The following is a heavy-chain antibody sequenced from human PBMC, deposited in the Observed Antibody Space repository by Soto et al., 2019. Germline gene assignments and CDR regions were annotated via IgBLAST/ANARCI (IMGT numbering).Heavy chain of an antibody. D-gene: IGHD2-8*02. Sequence: QVKLVESGGGVVQPGTSLRLSCTASGFDFSNSGIQWVRQTPGKGLEWVALISFDGDKYYVDSVKGRFTISRDNPTNTVYLQMNRLRPEDTGVYYCARDYARGWCQFWGQGTLVTVCS. CDR1: GFDFSNSG. J-gene: IGHJ4*02. CDR3: ARDYARGWCQF. CDR2: ISFDGDK. V-gene: IGHV3-30*03.